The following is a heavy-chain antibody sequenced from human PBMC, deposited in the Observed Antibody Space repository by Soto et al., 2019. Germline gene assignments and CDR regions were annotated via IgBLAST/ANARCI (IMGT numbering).Heavy chain of an antibody. D-gene: IGHD5-18*01. J-gene: IGHJ6*02. V-gene: IGHV1-69*13. CDR1: GGTFSSYA. CDR3: ARDESGYSYGSYGDYYYYYYGMDV. Sequence: GASVKVSCKASGGTFSSYAISWVRQAPGQGLEWMGGIIPIFGTANYAQKFQGRVTITADESTSTAYMELSSLRSEDTAVYYCARDESGYSYGSYGDYYYYYYGMDVWGQGTTVTVSS. CDR2: IIPIFGTA.